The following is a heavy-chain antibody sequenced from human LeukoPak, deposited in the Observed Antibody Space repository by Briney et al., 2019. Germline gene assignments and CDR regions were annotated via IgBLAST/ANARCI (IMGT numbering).Heavy chain of an antibody. CDR2: ISYDGSNK. CDR3: ARVTTSGSYKFDY. J-gene: IGHJ4*02. Sequence: GGSLRLSCAASGFTFSSYGMHWVRQAPGKGLEWVAVISYDGSNKYYADSVKGRFTISRDNSKNTLYLQMNSLRAEDTAVYYCARVTTSGSYKFDYWGQGTLVTVSS. D-gene: IGHD3-10*01. CDR1: GFTFSSYG. V-gene: IGHV3-30*03.